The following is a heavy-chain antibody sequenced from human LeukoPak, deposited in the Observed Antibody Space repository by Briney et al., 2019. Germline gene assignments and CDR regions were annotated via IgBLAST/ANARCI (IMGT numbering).Heavy chain of an antibody. Sequence: GGSLRLSCVASGFPFSSYWMTWVRQAPGKGLEWVANIKQDGSKKSYVDSVKGRFTISRDNAKNSLHLQMNSLRAEDTAIYCCTRVGYIDEGIDYWGQGTLVTVSS. D-gene: IGHD5-24*01. J-gene: IGHJ4*02. V-gene: IGHV3-7*04. CDR2: IKQDGSKK. CDR1: GFPFSSYW. CDR3: TRVGYIDEGIDY.